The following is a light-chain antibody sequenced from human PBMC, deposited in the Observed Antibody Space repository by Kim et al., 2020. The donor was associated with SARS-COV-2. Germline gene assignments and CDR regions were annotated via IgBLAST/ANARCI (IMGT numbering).Light chain of an antibody. Sequence: EIVMTQSPATLSVSPGERATLSCRASQSVSNNLAWYQRRPGQAPSLLIYDASTRATGVPARFSGSGTGTEFTLTISSLQSEDFALYYCQQCYDWPLTFGGGTEVDIK. CDR1: QSVSNN. CDR2: DAS. J-gene: IGKJ4*01. CDR3: QQCYDWPLT. V-gene: IGKV3-15*01.